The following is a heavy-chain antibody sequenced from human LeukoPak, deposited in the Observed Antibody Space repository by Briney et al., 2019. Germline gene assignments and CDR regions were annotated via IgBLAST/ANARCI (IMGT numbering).Heavy chain of an antibody. D-gene: IGHD1-1*01. V-gene: IGHV3-23*01. Sequence: PGGSLRLSCAASGFTFSSYAMSWVRQAPGKGLKWVSAISGTGGSTYYADSVKGRFSISRDNSKKTLYLQMNSLRAEDTAVYYCAKGLLDLDYWGQGTLVTVSS. J-gene: IGHJ4*02. CDR2: ISGTGGST. CDR3: AKGLLDLDY. CDR1: GFTFSSYA.